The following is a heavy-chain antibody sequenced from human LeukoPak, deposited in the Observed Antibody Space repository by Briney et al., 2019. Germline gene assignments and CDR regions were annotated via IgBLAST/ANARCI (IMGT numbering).Heavy chain of an antibody. V-gene: IGHV4-61*08. Sequence: TLSLTCTVSGGSISSGDYYWSWIRQPPGKGLEWIGYIYYSGSTNYNPSLKSRVTISVDTSKNQFSLKLSSVTAADTAVYYCARGFKSGSYHEYYFDYWGQGTLVTVSS. J-gene: IGHJ4*02. D-gene: IGHD1-26*01. CDR3: ARGFKSGSYHEYYFDY. CDR1: GGSISSGDYY. CDR2: IYYSGST.